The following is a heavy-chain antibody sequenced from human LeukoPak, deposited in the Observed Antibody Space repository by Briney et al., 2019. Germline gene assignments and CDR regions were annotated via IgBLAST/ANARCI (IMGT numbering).Heavy chain of an antibody. CDR2: VKQDGSEK. J-gene: IGHJ4*02. CDR1: GITFSSYS. Sequence: PGGSLRLSCAASGITFSSYSMNWVRQAPGKGLEWVASVKQDGSEKYYVDSVKGRFTISRDNAKNSLYLQMNSLRAEDTAVYYCARLIRPYFDYWGQGTLVTVSS. V-gene: IGHV3-7*05. CDR3: ARLIRPYFDY.